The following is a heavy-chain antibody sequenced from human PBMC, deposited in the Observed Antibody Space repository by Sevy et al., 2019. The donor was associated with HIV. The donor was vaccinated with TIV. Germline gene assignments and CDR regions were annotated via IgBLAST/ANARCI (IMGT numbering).Heavy chain of an antibody. D-gene: IGHD3-9*01. CDR3: ARFYPIYDILTGWLFYGIDV. V-gene: IGHV1-18*01. Sequence: ASVKVSCKASGYTFTSYGISWVRQAPGQGLEWMGWISAYNGNTNYAQKLQGRVTMTTDTSTSTAYMELRSLRSDDTAVYYCARFYPIYDILTGWLFYGIDVWGQGTTVTVSS. CDR2: ISAYNGNT. CDR1: GYTFTSYG. J-gene: IGHJ6*02.